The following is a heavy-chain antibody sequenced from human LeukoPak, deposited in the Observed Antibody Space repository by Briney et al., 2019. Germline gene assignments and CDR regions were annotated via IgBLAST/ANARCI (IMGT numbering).Heavy chain of an antibody. Sequence: GGSRRLSCAASGFTFSSYEMDWVRQAPGKGLEWVSYISSSGSTIYYADSVKGRFTISRDNAKNSLYLQMNSLRAEDTAVYYCAELGITMIGGVWGKGTTVTISS. CDR3: AELGITMIGGV. CDR1: GFTFSSYE. J-gene: IGHJ6*04. V-gene: IGHV3-48*03. D-gene: IGHD3-10*02. CDR2: ISSSGSTI.